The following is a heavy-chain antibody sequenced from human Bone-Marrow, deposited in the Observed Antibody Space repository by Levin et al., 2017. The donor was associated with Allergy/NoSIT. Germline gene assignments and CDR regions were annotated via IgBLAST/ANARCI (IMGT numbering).Heavy chain of an antibody. J-gene: IGHJ4*02. CDR3: VTGYNWNDLDF. Sequence: ASVKVSCKVSGYTLTKLSMHWVRQAPGKGLEWMGGFDPEDGETIYAQKFQGRVTMTEDTSTDTAYMELSSLKSEDTAMYYCVTGYNWNDLDFWGQGTLVTVSS. CDR2: FDPEDGET. CDR1: GYTLTKLS. V-gene: IGHV1-24*01. D-gene: IGHD1-20*01.